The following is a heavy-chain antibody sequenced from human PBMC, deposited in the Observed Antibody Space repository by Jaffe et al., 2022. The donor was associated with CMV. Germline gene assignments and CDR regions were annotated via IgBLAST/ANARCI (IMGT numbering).Heavy chain of an antibody. D-gene: IGHD3-10*01. CDR1: GFIFSDYY. J-gene: IGHJ6*02. CDR2: ITNAGNTK. Sequence: QLVESGGDLVKPGGSLTLSCAASGFIFSDYYMGWIRQAPGKGLSWVSFITNAGNTKFYADSVKGRFTISRDNARKSLFLQMNSLRVDDTAVYYCARAGEISFGELTDYYYGMDVWGQGTTVTVSS. CDR3: ARAGEISFGELTDYYYGMDV. V-gene: IGHV3-11*01.